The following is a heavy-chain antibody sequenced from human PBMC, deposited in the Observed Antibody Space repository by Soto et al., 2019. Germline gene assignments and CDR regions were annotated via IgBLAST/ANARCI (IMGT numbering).Heavy chain of an antibody. Sequence: GSLRLSCAASGFTFSSYAMSWVRQAPGKGLEWVSAISGSGGSTYYADSVKGRFTISRDNSKNTLYLQMNSLRAEDTAVYYCAKDQVKYSNYDYWGQGTLVTVSS. CDR1: GFTFSSYA. V-gene: IGHV3-23*01. CDR3: AKDQVKYSNYDY. J-gene: IGHJ4*02. D-gene: IGHD4-4*01. CDR2: ISGSGGST.